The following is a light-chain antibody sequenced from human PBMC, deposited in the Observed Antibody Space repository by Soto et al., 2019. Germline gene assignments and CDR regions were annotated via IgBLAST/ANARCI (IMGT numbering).Light chain of an antibody. CDR2: GAS. V-gene: IGKV3-20*01. CDR3: QQYASSSYP. CDR1: QSVSSSY. J-gene: IGKJ2*01. Sequence: EIVLTQSPGTLSLSPGDRATLSCRTSQSVSSSYLAWYQQKPGQAPRLLIYGASRSATGIPDRFSGSGSGTDFTLNISRLEPEDFAVYFCQQYASSSYPFGQGTKLEIK.